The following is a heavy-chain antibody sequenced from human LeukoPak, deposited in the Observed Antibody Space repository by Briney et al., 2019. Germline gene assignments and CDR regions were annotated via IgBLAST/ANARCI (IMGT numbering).Heavy chain of an antibody. V-gene: IGHV3-74*01. CDR3: ARVQATTVFDY. CDR1: GFMLSSYW. J-gene: IGHJ4*02. Sequence: GGSLRLSCAASGFMLSSYWMYWVRQAPGKGLVWVSRINSDGTNTIYADSVKGRFTISKDNAKNSLYLQMNSLRAEDTAVYYCARVQATTVFDYWGQGTLVTVSS. D-gene: IGHD5-12*01. CDR2: INSDGTNT.